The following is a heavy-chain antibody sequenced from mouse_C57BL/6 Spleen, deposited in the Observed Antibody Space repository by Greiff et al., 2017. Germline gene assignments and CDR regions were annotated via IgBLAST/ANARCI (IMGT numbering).Heavy chain of an antibody. D-gene: IGHD1-1*01. J-gene: IGHJ4*01. Sequence: VQLQQSGPELVKPGASVKIPCKASGYTFTDYNMDWVKQSHGKSLEWIGDINPNNGGTIYNQTFKGKATLTVDKSSSTAYMELRSLTSEDTAVYYCARIYYYGSSYVRYAMDYWGQGTSVTVSS. CDR3: ARIYYYGSSYVRYAMDY. CDR2: INPNNGGT. CDR1: GYTFTDYN. V-gene: IGHV1-18*01.